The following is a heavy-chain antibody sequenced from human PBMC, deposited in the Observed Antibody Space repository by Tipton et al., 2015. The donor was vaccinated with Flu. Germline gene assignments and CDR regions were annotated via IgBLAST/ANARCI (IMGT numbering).Heavy chain of an antibody. V-gene: IGHV4-31*03. Sequence: SLTCTVSGGPITSGADYWSWIRQHPGKGLEWIGHIYYIGTTNYNPSLKSRVTISMDTSKNQFSLKLSSMTAADTAVYYCARMEWTVTTPRYFDLWGRGALVTVSS. CDR3: ARMEWTVTTPRYFDL. CDR2: IYYIGTT. CDR1: GGPITSGADY. J-gene: IGHJ2*01. D-gene: IGHD4-17*01.